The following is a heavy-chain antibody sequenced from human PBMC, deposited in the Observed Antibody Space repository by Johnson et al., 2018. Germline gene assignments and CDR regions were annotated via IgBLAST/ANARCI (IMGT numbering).Heavy chain of an antibody. CDR3: AKDVGEDYYDHDGMDV. J-gene: IGHJ6*02. CDR1: GFTFSSYG. V-gene: IGHV3-30*18. D-gene: IGHD3-10*01. CDR2: ISYDGSNK. Sequence: QVQLVESGGGVVQPGRSLRLSCAASGFTFSSYGMHWVRQAPGKGLEWVAVISYDGSNKYYADSVRGRFTIPRDNSKYTLDVQMNSLRAEDTAVYYGAKDVGEDYYDHDGMDVWGQGTTVTVSS.